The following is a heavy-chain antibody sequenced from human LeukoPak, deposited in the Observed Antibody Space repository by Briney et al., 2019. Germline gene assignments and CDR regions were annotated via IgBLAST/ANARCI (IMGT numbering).Heavy chain of an antibody. V-gene: IGHV3-33*01. J-gene: IGHJ4*02. CDR1: GFTFSSYG. CDR2: IRYDGSNK. D-gene: IGHD3-16*01. Sequence: PGGSLRLSCAASGFTFSSYGMHWVRQAPRKGLEGGAVIRYDGSNKYYADSVTGRFTISRDNSKNTLYLQMNSLRAEDTAVYYCARDELMFGGVDYFDYWGQGTMVTVSS. CDR3: ARDELMFGGVDYFDY.